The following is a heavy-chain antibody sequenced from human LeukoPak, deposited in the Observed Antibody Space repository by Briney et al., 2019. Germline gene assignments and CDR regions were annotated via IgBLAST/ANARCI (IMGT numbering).Heavy chain of an antibody. Sequence: PSETLSLTCTVSGGSISSYYWSWIRQPPGKGLEWIGYIYYSGSTNYNPSLKSRVTISVDTSKNQFSLKLSSVTAADTAVYYCARGSSSFTYYYYGMDVWGQGTTITVSS. CDR2: IYYSGST. CDR1: GGSISSYY. J-gene: IGHJ6*02. D-gene: IGHD2-2*01. CDR3: ARGSSSFTYYYYGMDV. V-gene: IGHV4-59*01.